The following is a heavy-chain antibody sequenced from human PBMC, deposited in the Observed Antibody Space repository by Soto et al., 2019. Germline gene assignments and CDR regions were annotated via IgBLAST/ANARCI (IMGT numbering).Heavy chain of an antibody. CDR2: IYPGDSDT. CDR3: AASIFYYGMDV. Sequence: GESLKISCKGSGYTFTNYWIGWVRQMPGKGPEWMGIIYPGDSDTKYNPSFQGQVTISADKSITTTYLQWSSLKASDTAVYYCAASIFYYGMDVWGQGTTVTVSS. J-gene: IGHJ6*02. CDR1: GYTFTNYW. V-gene: IGHV5-51*01.